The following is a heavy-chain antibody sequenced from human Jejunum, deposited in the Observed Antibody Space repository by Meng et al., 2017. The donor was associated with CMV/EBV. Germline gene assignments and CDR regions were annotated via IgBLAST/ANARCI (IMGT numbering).Heavy chain of an antibody. CDR2: ISPYNDNA. D-gene: IGHD3-3*01. CDR1: GYTFSTYG. V-gene: IGHV1-18*01. J-gene: IGHJ4*02. Sequence: ASGYTFSTYGFTWVPRAPGQGLEWMGYISPYNDNANYAQKFQGRVTMIRDTSTNTAYMELRSLRADDTAVYYCARVFGVAYFDSWGQGTLVTVSS. CDR3: ARVFGVAYFDS.